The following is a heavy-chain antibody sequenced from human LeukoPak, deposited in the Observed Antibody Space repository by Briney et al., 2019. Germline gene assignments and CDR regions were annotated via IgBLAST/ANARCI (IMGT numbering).Heavy chain of an antibody. CDR3: ARVPHGETVFGVVLYWFDP. CDR2: IYHSGST. D-gene: IGHD3-3*01. CDR1: SYSISSGYY. J-gene: IGHJ5*02. Sequence: SETLSLTCTVSSYSISSGYYWGWIRQPPGKGLEWIGSIYHSGSTYYNPSLKSRVIVSVDTSKNQFSLKLSSVTAADTAVYYCARVPHGETVFGVVLYWFDPWGQGTLVTVSS. V-gene: IGHV4-38-2*02.